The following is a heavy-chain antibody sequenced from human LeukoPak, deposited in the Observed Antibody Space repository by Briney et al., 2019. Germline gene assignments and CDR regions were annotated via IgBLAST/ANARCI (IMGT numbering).Heavy chain of an antibody. J-gene: IGHJ4*02. CDR3: AREREETYGSGSYTFDH. V-gene: IGHV1-18*01. D-gene: IGHD3-10*01. CDR1: GYTFTNYA. CDR2: INTNNGNT. Sequence: ASVKVSCKASGYTFTNYAFSWVRQAPGQGLEWMGWINTNNGNTNYVKRLQGRVTMTTDTSTSTAYMELRSLRSDDTAVYYCAREREETYGSGSYTFDHWGQGTLVTVSS.